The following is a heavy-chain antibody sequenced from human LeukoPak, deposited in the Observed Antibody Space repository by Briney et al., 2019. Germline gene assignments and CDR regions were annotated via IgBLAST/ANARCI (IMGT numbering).Heavy chain of an antibody. D-gene: IGHD3-22*01. J-gene: IGHJ3*02. Sequence: SETLSLTCTVSGGSISSSSYYWGWIRQPPGKGLEWIGEINHSGSTNYNPSLKSRVTISVDTSKNQFSLKLSSVTAADTAVYYCARTMIVVLAGAFDIWGQGTMVTVSS. CDR1: GGSISSSSYY. CDR3: ARTMIVVLAGAFDI. V-gene: IGHV4-39*07. CDR2: INHSGST.